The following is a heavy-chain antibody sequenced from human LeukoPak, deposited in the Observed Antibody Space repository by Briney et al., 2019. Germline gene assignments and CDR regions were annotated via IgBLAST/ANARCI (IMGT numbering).Heavy chain of an antibody. D-gene: IGHD4-23*01. V-gene: IGHV3-7*01. CDR3: ARDSVEASNYFDY. Sequence: GGSLRLSCAASGFTFSSYWMSWVRQAPGKGLEWVANIKQDGSEKYYVDSVKGRFTISRDNAKNSLYLQMNSLRVEDTAVYYCARDSVEASNYFDYRGQGTLVPVSS. CDR2: IKQDGSEK. J-gene: IGHJ4*02. CDR1: GFTFSSYW.